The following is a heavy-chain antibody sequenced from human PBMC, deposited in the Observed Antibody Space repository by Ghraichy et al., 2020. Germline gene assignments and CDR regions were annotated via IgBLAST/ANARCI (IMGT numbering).Heavy chain of an antibody. CDR3: ARDLRILWFGELVYYYYGMDV. J-gene: IGHJ6*02. CDR2: INSGGSST. Sequence: GESLNISCAASGFTFSSYWMHWVRQAPGKGLVWVSRINSGGSSTSYADSVKGRFTISRDNAKNTLYLQMNSLRAEDTAVYYCARDLRILWFGELVYYYYGMDVWGQGTTVTVSS. V-gene: IGHV3-74*01. CDR1: GFTFSSYW. D-gene: IGHD3-10*01.